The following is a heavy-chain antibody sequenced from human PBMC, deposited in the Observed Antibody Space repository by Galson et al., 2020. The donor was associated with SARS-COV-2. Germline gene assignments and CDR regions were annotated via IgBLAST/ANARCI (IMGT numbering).Heavy chain of an antibody. V-gene: IGHV4-31*03. CDR1: GGSISSGGYY. CDR3: ARVQTGWATTVGAFDI. D-gene: IGHD4-17*01. Sequence: SETLSLTCTVSGGSISSGGYYWSWIRQHPGKGLEWIGYIYYSGSTYYNPSLKSRVTISVDTSKNKFSLKLSSVTAADTAVYYCARVQTGWATTVGAFDIWGQGTMVTVSS. CDR2: IYYSGST. J-gene: IGHJ3*02.